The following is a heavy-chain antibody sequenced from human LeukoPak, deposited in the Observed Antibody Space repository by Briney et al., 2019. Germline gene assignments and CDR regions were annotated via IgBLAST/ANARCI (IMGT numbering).Heavy chain of an antibody. CDR3: ASGGGWVFFN. CDR2: IKQDGSEK. Sequence: PGGSLRLSCAASGFTFSNYWMSWVRQAPGKGLEWVANIKQDGSEKYYVDSVKGRFTISRDNAKNFLYPQMNSLRAEDTAVYYCASGGGWVFFNWGQGTLVTVSS. D-gene: IGHD6-19*01. J-gene: IGHJ4*02. V-gene: IGHV3-7*01. CDR1: GFTFSNYW.